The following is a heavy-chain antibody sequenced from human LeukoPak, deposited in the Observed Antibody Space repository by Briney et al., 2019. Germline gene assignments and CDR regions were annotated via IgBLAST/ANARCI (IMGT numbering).Heavy chain of an antibody. CDR3: ARGGGTAMAPKDY. D-gene: IGHD5-18*01. V-gene: IGHV3-48*03. CDR1: GFTFSSYE. Sequence: AGGSLRLSCAASGFTFSSYEMNWVRQAPGKGLEWVSYISISGTTIHYADSVKGRFTISRDNSKNTLYLQMNSLRAEDTAVYYCARGGGTAMAPKDYWGQGTLVTVSS. CDR2: ISISGTTI. J-gene: IGHJ4*02.